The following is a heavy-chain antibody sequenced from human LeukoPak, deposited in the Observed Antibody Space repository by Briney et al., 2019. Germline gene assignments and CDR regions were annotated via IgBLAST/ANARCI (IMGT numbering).Heavy chain of an antibody. J-gene: IGHJ6*03. CDR1: GFTFSSYS. D-gene: IGHD5-12*01. V-gene: IGHV3-21*01. CDR2: ISSSSSYI. Sequence: PGGSLRLSCAASGFTFSSYSMNWVRQAPGKGLEWVSSISSSSSYIYYADSVKGRFTISRDNAKNSLYLQMNSLRAEDTAVYYCARDFVPPNSDYDLGYYYYYMDVWGKGTTVTVSS. CDR3: ARDFVPPNSDYDLGYYYYYMDV.